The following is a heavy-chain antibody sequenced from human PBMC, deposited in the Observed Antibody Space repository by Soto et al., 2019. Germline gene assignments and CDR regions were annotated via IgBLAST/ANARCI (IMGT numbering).Heavy chain of an antibody. CDR2: TRNKANSYTK. D-gene: IGHD1-7*01. Sequence: EVQLVESGGGLVQPGGSLRLSCAASGFTFSDHYMDWVRQAPGKGLEWVGRTRNKANSYTKEYAASVKGRFTISRDDSKSSLYLQMNSLKTVDTAVYYCVSSTGNYRNFDYWGQGTLVTVSS. J-gene: IGHJ4*02. CDR3: VSSTGNYRNFDY. CDR1: GFTFSDHY. V-gene: IGHV3-72*01.